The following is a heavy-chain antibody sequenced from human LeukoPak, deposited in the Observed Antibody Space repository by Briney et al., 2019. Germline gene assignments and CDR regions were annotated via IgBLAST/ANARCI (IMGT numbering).Heavy chain of an antibody. V-gene: IGHV4-59*01. CDR1: GGSISSYY. J-gene: IGHJ4*02. D-gene: IGHD3-22*01. CDR2: IYYSGST. CDR3: ARESGYYDSSGYSEFGY. Sequence: SETLSLTCTVSGGSISSYYWSWIRQPPGKGLEWIGYIYYSGSTNYNPSLKSRVTISVDTSKNQFSLKLSSVTAAGTAVYYCARESGYYDSSGYSEFGYWGQGTLVTVSS.